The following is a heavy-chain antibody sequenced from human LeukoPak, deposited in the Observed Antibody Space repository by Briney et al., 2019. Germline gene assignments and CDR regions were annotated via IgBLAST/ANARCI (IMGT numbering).Heavy chain of an antibody. CDR1: GGSISSYY. CDR3: ARQIASAGTAGFDF. D-gene: IGHD6-13*01. CDR2: IYSTGST. Sequence: SETLSLTCTASGGSISSYYWSWIRQPAGKGLEWIGRIYSTGSTNYNPSLKSRVAMSVDTSKNQFSLRLRSVTAADTAVYYCARQIASAGTAGFDFWGQGALVTVSS. J-gene: IGHJ4*02. V-gene: IGHV4-4*07.